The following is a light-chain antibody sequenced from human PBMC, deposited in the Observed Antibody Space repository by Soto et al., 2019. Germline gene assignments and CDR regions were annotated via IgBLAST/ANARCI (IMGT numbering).Light chain of an antibody. CDR2: DVS. J-gene: IGLJ3*02. CDR3: CSYAGRYTRV. CDR1: SSDVSAYRY. V-gene: IGLV2-11*01. Sequence: QSALTQPRSVSGSPGQSITISCTGTSSDVSAYRYVSWYQQHPGKAPKIILYDVSERPSGVPDRFSGSKSGNTASLTISGLQTEDEADYYCCSYAGRYTRVFGGGTKLTVL.